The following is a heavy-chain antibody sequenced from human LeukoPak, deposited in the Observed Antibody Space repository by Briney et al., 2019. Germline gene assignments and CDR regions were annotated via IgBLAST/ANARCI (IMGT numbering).Heavy chain of an antibody. D-gene: IGHD3-22*01. CDR2: IIPIFGTA. CDR1: GGTFSSYA. V-gene: IGHV1-69*05. CDR3: ARAPYYYDSSGYDDY. Sequence: GASVKVSCKASGGTFSSYAISWVRQAPGQGLEWTGRIIPIFGTANYAQKFQGRVTITTDESTSTAYMELSSLRSEDTAVYYCARAPYYYDSSGYDDYWGQGTLVTVSS. J-gene: IGHJ4*02.